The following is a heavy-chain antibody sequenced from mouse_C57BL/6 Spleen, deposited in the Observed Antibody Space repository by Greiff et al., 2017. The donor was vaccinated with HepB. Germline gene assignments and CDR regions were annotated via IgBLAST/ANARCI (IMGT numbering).Heavy chain of an antibody. J-gene: IGHJ2*01. Sequence: EVQLQQSGPELVKPGASVKISCKASGYSFTGYYMNWVKQSPEKSLEWIGEINPSTGGTTYNQKFKAKATLTVDKSSSTAYMQLKSLTSEDSAVYYCARGVNLDLTTAYYFDYWGQGTTLTVSS. V-gene: IGHV1-42*01. D-gene: IGHD1-2*01. CDR3: ARGVNLDLTTAYYFDY. CDR2: INPSTGGT. CDR1: GYSFTGYY.